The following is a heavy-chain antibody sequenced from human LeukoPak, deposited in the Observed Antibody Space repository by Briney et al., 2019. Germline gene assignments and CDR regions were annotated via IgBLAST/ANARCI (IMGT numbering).Heavy chain of an antibody. CDR2: INPSGGST. V-gene: IGHV1-46*01. CDR3: ARVSMVTGGGMDV. J-gene: IGHJ6*02. Sequence: ASVKVSCKASGYTFTSYYMHWVRQAPGQGHEWMGIINPSGGSTSYAQKFQGRVTMTRDTSTSTVYMELSSLGSEDTAVYYCARVSMVTGGGMDVWGQGTTVTVSS. D-gene: IGHD5-18*01. CDR1: GYTFTSYY.